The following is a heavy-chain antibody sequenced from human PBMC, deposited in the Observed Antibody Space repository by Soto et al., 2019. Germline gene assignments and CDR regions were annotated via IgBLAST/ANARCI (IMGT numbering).Heavy chain of an antibody. CDR3: ARHGGVDVAVAQDCYYYYYMDV. J-gene: IGHJ6*03. D-gene: IGHD6-19*01. CDR2: IYPGDSDT. V-gene: IGHV5-51*01. Sequence: EVQLVQSGAEVKKPGESLKISCKGSGYSFTTYWLGWVRQVPVKVLGWLGMIYPGDSDTTYSTSFQGQVTISADRSISSAYLQWSSLKASDTAIYYCARHGGVDVAVAQDCYYYYYMDVLGEGTTVTVSS. CDR1: GYSFTTYW.